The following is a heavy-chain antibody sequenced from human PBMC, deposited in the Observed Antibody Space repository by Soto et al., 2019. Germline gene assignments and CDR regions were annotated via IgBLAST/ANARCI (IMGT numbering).Heavy chain of an antibody. CDR2: ISGSGGST. J-gene: IGHJ4*02. V-gene: IGHV3-23*01. D-gene: IGHD5-18*01. CDR3: AKDGYSYGEPGEFDY. CDR1: GFTFTSYA. Sequence: EVQLLESGGGLVQPGGSLRLSCAASGFTFTSYAMIWVRESPGKGLKWVSAISGSGGSTYYADSVKGRFTISRDNSKNTLNLQMNSLRAEDTAVYYCAKDGYSYGEPGEFDYWGQGTLVTVSS.